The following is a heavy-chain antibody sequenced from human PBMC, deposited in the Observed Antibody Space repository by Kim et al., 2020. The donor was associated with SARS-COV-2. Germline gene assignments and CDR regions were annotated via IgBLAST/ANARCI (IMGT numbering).Heavy chain of an antibody. CDR3: ARTSSGWFIDY. Sequence: SETLSLTCAVYGGSFSGYYWSWIRQPPGKGLEWIGEINHSGSTNYNPSLKSRVTISVDTSKNQFSLKLSSVTAADTAVYYCARTSSGWFIDYWGQGTLVT. V-gene: IGHV4-34*01. D-gene: IGHD6-19*01. CDR1: GGSFSGYY. CDR2: INHSGST. J-gene: IGHJ4*02.